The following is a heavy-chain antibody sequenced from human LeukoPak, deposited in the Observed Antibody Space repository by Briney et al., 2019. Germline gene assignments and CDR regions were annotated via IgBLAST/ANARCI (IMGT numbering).Heavy chain of an antibody. D-gene: IGHD3-3*01. V-gene: IGHV3-21*01. CDR1: GFTFSSYA. Sequence: GGSLRLSCAASGFTFSSYAMSWVRQAPGKGLAWVSSISSSSNYTYYADSVKGRFTISRDNAKNSLYLQMNSLRAEDTAVYYCARDRITIFGVVESWGQGTLVTVSS. J-gene: IGHJ4*02. CDR3: ARDRITIFGVVES. CDR2: ISSSSNYT.